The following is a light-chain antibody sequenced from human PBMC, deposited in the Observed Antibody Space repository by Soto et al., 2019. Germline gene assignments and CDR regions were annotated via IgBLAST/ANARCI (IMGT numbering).Light chain of an antibody. V-gene: IGLV2-14*01. Sequence: QSALTQPVSVSGSPGQSTTISCTGTSSDVGGYNYVSWYQQHPGKAPKLMIYEVSNRPSGVSNRFSGSKSGNTASLTISGLQAEDEADYYCSSYTSSSTPYVFGTGTKVTVL. J-gene: IGLJ1*01. CDR2: EVS. CDR1: SSDVGGYNY. CDR3: SSYTSSSTPYV.